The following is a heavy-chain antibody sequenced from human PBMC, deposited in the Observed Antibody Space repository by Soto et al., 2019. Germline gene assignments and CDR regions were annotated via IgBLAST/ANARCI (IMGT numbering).Heavy chain of an antibody. V-gene: IGHV4-4*07. CDR3: ARARYYYDSSGSWFDP. CDR1: GGSISSYY. D-gene: IGHD3-22*01. J-gene: IGHJ5*02. Sequence: QVQLQESGPGLVKPSETLSLTCTVSGGSISSYYWSWIRQPAGKGLEWIGRIYTSGSTNYNPSLKSRVTMSVDTSKTQFSLKLSAVTAAATAVYYCARARYYYDSSGSWFDPWGQGTLVTVSS. CDR2: IYTSGST.